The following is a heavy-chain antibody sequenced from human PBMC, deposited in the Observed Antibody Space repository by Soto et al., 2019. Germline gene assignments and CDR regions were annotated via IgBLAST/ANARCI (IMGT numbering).Heavy chain of an antibody. CDR2: IYHSGST. CDR3: ARDVGIAAPGTEGKVYYGMEV. J-gene: IGHJ6*02. D-gene: IGHD6-13*01. Sequence: SETLSLTCAFSGGSISSSNWWSWVRQPPGKGLEWIGEIYHSGSTNYNPSLKSRVTISVDKSKNQFSLKRSSVTAADTAVYYCARDVGIAAPGTEGKVYYGMEVWGQGTTVTVSS. V-gene: IGHV4-4*02. CDR1: GGSISSSNW.